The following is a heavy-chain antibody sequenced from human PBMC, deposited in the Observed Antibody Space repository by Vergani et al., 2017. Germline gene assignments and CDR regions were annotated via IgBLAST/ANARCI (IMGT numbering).Heavy chain of an antibody. D-gene: IGHD3-22*01. CDR3: AKDYDYDSSGYYFDY. J-gene: IGHJ4*02. CDR1: GFTFSRYG. Sequence: QVQLVESGGGVVQPGRSLRLSCAASGFTFSRYGMHWVRQAPGKGLEWVAVISYDGSNKYYADSVKGRFTISRDNSKNTLYLQMNSLRAEDTAVYYCAKDYDYDSSGYYFDYWGQGTLVTVSS. V-gene: IGHV3-30*18. CDR2: ISYDGSNK.